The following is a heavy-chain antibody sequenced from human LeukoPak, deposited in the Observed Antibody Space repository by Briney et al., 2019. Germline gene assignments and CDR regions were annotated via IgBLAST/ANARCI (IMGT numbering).Heavy chain of an antibody. V-gene: IGHV1-69*13. D-gene: IGHD5-18*01. CDR2: IIPIFGTA. J-gene: IGHJ4*02. CDR3: ARRVPEMGYSYGYFDY. CDR1: GGTFSSYA. Sequence: SVKVSCKASGGTFSSYAISWVRQAPGQGLEWMGGIIPIFGTANYAQKFQGRVTITADESTSTAYMELSSLRSEDTAVYYCARRVPEMGYSYGYFDYWGQGTLVTVSS.